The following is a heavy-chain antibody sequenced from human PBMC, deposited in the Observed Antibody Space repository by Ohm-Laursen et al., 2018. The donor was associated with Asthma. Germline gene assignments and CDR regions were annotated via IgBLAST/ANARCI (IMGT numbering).Heavy chain of an antibody. D-gene: IGHD6-6*01. CDR3: ARELSSYYYYGMDV. CDR1: GYTFTSYG. V-gene: IGHV1-18*04. CDR2: ISAYNGNT. J-gene: IGHJ6*02. Sequence: ASVKVSCKASGYTFTSYGISWVRQAPGQGLEWMGWISAYNGNTNYAQKLQGRVTMTTDTSTSTAYMELRSLRSDDTAVYYCARELSSYYYYGMDVWGQGTTVTVSS.